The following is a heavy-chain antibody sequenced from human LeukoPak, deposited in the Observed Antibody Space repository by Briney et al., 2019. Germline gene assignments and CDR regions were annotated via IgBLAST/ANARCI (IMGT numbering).Heavy chain of an antibody. V-gene: IGHV1-2*02. D-gene: IGHD3-10*01. CDR2: INPNSGGT. Sequence: GASVKVSCKASGYTFTGYYMHWVRQAPGQGLEWMGWINPNSGGTNYAQKFQGRVTMTRDTSISTAYMELSRLRSDDTAVYYCARVNRWFGEPWPKNWFDPWGQGTLVTVSS. J-gene: IGHJ5*02. CDR1: GYTFTGYY. CDR3: ARVNRWFGEPWPKNWFDP.